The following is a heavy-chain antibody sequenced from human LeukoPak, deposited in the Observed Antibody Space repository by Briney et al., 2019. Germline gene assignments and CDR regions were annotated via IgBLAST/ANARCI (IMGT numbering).Heavy chain of an antibody. CDR2: INPNSGGT. CDR3: ARDCSSTSCWNY. CDR1: GYTFTGYY. J-gene: IGHJ4*02. V-gene: IGHV1-2*02. Sequence: GASVKVSCKASGYTFTGYYMHWVRQAPGQGLEWMGWINPNSGGTNYAQKFQGRVTMTRDTSISTAYMELSRLRFDDTAVYYCARDCSSTSCWNYWGQGTLVTVSS. D-gene: IGHD2-2*01.